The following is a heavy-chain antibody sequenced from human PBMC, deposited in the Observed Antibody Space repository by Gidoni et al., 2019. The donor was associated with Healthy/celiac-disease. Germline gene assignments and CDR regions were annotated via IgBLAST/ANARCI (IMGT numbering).Heavy chain of an antibody. CDR3: ARGGTLLSGDYDRVYYYGMDV. V-gene: IGHV4-31*03. J-gene: IGHJ6*02. D-gene: IGHD4-17*01. CDR2: LYYSGST. CDR1: GGSISSGGYY. Sequence: QVQLQESGPGLVKPSQTLSLTCTVSGGSISSGGYYWSWIRQHPGKGLEWIGYLYYSGSTYYNPSLKSRVTISVDTSKNQFSLKLSSVTAADTAVYYCARGGTLLSGDYDRVYYYGMDVWGQGTTVTVSS.